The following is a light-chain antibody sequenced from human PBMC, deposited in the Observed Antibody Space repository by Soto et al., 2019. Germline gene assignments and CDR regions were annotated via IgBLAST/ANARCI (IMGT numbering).Light chain of an antibody. CDR3: SSYASSGTLYV. Sequence: QSALTQPASLSGSPGQSITISCTGTSSDIGGSKYVSWYQQHPGKAPKLMIYEVTYRPSGVSDRFSGSKSGNTASLTGSALQAEDEADYYCSSYASSGTLYVFGPGTKLTVL. J-gene: IGLJ1*01. CDR2: EVT. V-gene: IGLV2-14*01. CDR1: SSDIGGSKY.